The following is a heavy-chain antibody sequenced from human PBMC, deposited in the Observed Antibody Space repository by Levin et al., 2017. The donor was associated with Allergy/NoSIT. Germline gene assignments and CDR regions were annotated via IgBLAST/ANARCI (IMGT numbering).Heavy chain of an antibody. D-gene: IGHD7-27*01. J-gene: IGHJ6*02. V-gene: IGHV3-9*01. CDR2: IYWNGGNI. CDR1: GFKIDDYA. CDR3: AKVSDSCFWGGHAMDV. Sequence: SLKISCAASGFKIDDYAIHWVRQVPGEGLEWVSGIYWNGGNIGYADSVKGRFIISRDNAENSASLELSSLRPDDSALYYCAKVSDSCFWGGHAMDVWGQGTTVKVSS.